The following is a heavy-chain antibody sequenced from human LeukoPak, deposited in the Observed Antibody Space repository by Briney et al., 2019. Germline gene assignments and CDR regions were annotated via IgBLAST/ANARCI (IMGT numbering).Heavy chain of an antibody. Sequence: GGSLRLSFAASGFSFGEHAMNWVRQAPGKGLEWVSGISGDTYRTYYADSVKGRFTVSRDNSKNTLYLQMNSLRAEDTAVYYCARDTYSTLPDYWGQGTLVTVSS. J-gene: IGHJ4*02. CDR3: ARDTYSTLPDY. CDR1: GFSFGEHA. CDR2: ISGDTYRT. D-gene: IGHD2-21*01. V-gene: IGHV3-23*01.